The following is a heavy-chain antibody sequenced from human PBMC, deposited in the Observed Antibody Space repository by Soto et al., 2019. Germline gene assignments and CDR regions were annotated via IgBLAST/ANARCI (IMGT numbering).Heavy chain of an antibody. CDR1: GESISSGDSY. V-gene: IGHV4-30-4*01. D-gene: IGHD1-26*01. Sequence: SSETRSLTRPVSGESISSGDSYWCWIRQPPGKGLEWIGYIYYSGSTYYNPSLKSRVTISVDTSKNQFSLKLSSVTAADTAVYYCARGGRSGSFRVDYWGQGTLVTVSS. J-gene: IGHJ4*02. CDR3: ARGGRSGSFRVDY. CDR2: IYYSGST.